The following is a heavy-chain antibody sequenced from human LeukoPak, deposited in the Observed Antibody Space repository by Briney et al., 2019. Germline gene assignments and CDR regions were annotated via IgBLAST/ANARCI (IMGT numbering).Heavy chain of an antibody. CDR1: GGSSSISNYY. J-gene: IGHJ4*02. CDR3: AANGWYSIEY. V-gene: IGHV4-39*07. D-gene: IGHD6-19*01. Sequence: SETLSLTCTVSGGSSSISNYYWGWIRQPPGKGLEWIGEIYHSGTTNYNPSLTSRVTISVDKSKNQLSLKLSSVTAADTAVYYCAANGWYSIEYWGQGTLVTVSS. CDR2: IYHSGTT.